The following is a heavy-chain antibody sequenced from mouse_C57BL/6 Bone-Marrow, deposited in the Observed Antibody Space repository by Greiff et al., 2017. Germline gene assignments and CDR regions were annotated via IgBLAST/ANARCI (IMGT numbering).Heavy chain of an antibody. D-gene: IGHD2-9*01. CDR3: AGPYNGYYWYFDV. CDR2: IYPGSGST. Sequence: QVQLQQPGAELVKPGASVQMSCKASGYTFTSYWITWVKQRPGQGLEWIGDIYPGSGSTNYNEKFKSKATLTVDTSSSTAYMQLSSLTSEDSAVYYCAGPYNGYYWYFDVWGTGTTVTVSA. CDR1: GYTFTSYW. J-gene: IGHJ1*03. V-gene: IGHV1-55*01.